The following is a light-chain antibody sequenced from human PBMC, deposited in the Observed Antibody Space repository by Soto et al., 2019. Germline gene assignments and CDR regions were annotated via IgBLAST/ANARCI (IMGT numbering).Light chain of an antibody. CDR2: ATS. CDR1: QTISHF. Sequence: DMQMTQTPASLSASVGDRVTITCRASQTISHFLNWYQQRPGKVPKLLIYATSTLEGGVPSRFSGNGSGTEFTLTINNLQPEDSATYFCQQSHGPPKTFGQGTKVDIK. CDR3: QQSHGPPKT. V-gene: IGKV1-39*01. J-gene: IGKJ1*01.